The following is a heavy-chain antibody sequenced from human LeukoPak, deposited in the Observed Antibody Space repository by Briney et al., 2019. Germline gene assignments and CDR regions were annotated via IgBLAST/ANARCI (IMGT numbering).Heavy chain of an antibody. Sequence: PSETLSLTCTVSGGSISSGSYYWSWIRQPAGKGLEWIGRIYTSGSTNYNPSLKSRVTISVDTSNKQFSLRLSSVTAADTAVYYCASAYGYYYYYMDVWGKGTTVTVSS. V-gene: IGHV4-61*02. D-gene: IGHD3-16*01. J-gene: IGHJ6*03. CDR1: GGSISSGSYY. CDR2: IYTSGST. CDR3: ASAYGYYYYYMDV.